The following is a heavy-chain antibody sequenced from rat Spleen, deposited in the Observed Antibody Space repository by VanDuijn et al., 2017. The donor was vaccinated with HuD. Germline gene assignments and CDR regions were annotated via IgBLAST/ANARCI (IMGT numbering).Heavy chain of an antibody. CDR3: ARGYYGSNPDNWFAY. Sequence: EVQLVESGGGLVQSGRSLKLSCAVSGFTFNNYGMAWVRQAPTKGLEWVATISFDGSGTYYRDSVKGRFTISRDNTENTLHLQMDSLRSEDSATYYCARGYYGSNPDNWFAYWGQGTLVTVSS. CDR1: GFTFNNYG. D-gene: IGHD1-7*01. CDR2: ISFDGSGT. J-gene: IGHJ3*01. V-gene: IGHV5-29*01.